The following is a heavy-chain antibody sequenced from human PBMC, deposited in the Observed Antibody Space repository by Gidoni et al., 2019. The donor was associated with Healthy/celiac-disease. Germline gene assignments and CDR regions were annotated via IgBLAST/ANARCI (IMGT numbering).Heavy chain of an antibody. J-gene: IGHJ4*02. D-gene: IGHD6-13*01. Sequence: RVTMTTDTSTSTAYMELRSLRSDDTAVYYCARAAENYYFDYWGQGTLVTVSS. CDR3: ARAAENYYFDY. V-gene: IGHV1-18*01.